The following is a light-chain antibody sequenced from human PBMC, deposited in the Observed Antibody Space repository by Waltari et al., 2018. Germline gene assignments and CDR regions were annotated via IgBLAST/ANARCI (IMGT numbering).Light chain of an antibody. CDR2: GAS. Sequence: EIVLTQSPGTLSLSPGERATLSCRASQSVSNSYLAWYQQKPGQAPRLLLYGASSRATGIPDRFSGSGSGTDFTLTISRLEPEDFAVYYCQQYGSSPLFGQGTRLEIK. J-gene: IGKJ5*01. CDR1: QSVSNSY. CDR3: QQYGSSPL. V-gene: IGKV3-20*01.